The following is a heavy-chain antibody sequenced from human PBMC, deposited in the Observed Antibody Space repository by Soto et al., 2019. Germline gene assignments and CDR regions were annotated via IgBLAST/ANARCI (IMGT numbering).Heavy chain of an antibody. V-gene: IGHV1-46*03. CDR1: GYTLTSYY. J-gene: IGHJ4*02. CDR3: SRVDPGETSPFDN. Sequence: ASVKVSCKASGYTLTSYYMHWVRQAPGQGLEWMGIINPSGGSTSYAQKFQGRVTMTRDTSTSTVYMELSSLRSEDTAVYYCSRVDPGETSPFDNWGQGTLLTVSS. D-gene: IGHD3-10*01. CDR2: INPSGGST.